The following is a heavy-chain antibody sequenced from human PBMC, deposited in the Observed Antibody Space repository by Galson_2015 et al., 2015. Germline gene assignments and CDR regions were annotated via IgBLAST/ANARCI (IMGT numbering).Heavy chain of an antibody. Sequence: SLRLSCAASGFTFSSYAMHWVRQAPGKGLEWVAVISYDGSNKYYADSVKGRFTISRDNSKNTLYLQMNSLRAEDTAVYYCEYGDYSGYTLNSYNWFDPWGQGTLVTASS. CDR1: GFTFSSYA. CDR3: EYGDYSGYTLNSYNWFDP. CDR2: ISYDGSNK. V-gene: IGHV3-30-3*01. D-gene: IGHD4-17*01. J-gene: IGHJ5*02.